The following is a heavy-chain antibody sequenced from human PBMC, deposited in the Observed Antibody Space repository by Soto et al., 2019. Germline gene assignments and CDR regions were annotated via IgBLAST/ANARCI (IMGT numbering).Heavy chain of an antibody. J-gene: IGHJ6*02. D-gene: IGHD5-18*01. CDR1: RFMFSSYL. Sequence: PGGSLRLSCAASRFMFSSYLMHWVRQAPGKGLVWVSRINSDGGTTTYADSVKGRFTISRDNAKNTLYLQMNSLRAEDTAVYYCARGSEYSYGYHYYGTDVWGQGTTVTVSS. CDR3: ARGSEYSYGYHYYGTDV. V-gene: IGHV3-74*01. CDR2: INSDGGTT.